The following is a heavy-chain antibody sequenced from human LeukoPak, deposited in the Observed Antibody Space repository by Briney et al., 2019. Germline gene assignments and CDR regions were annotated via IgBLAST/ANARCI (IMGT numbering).Heavy chain of an antibody. V-gene: IGHV3-64D*06. D-gene: IGHD1-14*01. CDR1: GFTFSTYA. Sequence: GGSLRLSCSASGFTFSTYAMHWVRQAPGKGLEYVSAISSNADRIYYADSVKGRFTISRDNSKNTLYLQMSSLRTEDTALYYCVKVIDRNYHPTFDYWGRGTLVTVSS. CDR3: VKVIDRNYHPTFDY. CDR2: ISSNADRI. J-gene: IGHJ4*02.